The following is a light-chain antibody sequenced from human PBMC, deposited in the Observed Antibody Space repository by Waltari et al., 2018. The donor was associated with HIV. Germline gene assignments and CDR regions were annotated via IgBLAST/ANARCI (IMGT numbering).Light chain of an antibody. Sequence: DIQMTQSPSSMSASVGDRVTITCQASQTISSYLNWYQHRPGTAPKLLIYATFRLQSGVPSRFSGSGSGTDFTLTISSLQPEDFASYYCQQSYITPFTFGPGTKLDI. CDR2: ATF. CDR1: QTISSY. CDR3: QQSYITPFT. J-gene: IGKJ3*01. V-gene: IGKV1-39*01.